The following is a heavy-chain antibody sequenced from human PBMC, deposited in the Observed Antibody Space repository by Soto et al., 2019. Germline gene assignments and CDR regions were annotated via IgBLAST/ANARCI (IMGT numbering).Heavy chain of an antibody. CDR3: AKDGYCSSTSCYGLFYMDV. CDR1: GFTFSSYA. Sequence: GGSLRLSCAASGFTFSSYAMSWVRQAPGKGLEWVSAISGSGGSTYYADSVKGRFTISRDNSKNTLDLQMNSLRAEDTAVYYCAKDGYCSSTSCYGLFYMDVWGKGTTVTVSS. J-gene: IGHJ6*03. D-gene: IGHD2-2*01. CDR2: ISGSGGST. V-gene: IGHV3-23*01.